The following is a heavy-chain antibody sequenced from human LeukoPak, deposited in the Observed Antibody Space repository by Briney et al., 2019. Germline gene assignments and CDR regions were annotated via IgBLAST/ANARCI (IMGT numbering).Heavy chain of an antibody. CDR2: IIPIFGTA. CDR3: ASPWGDYGDYRHALDYYYMDV. D-gene: IGHD4-17*01. V-gene: IGHV1-69*01. CDR1: GGTFSSYA. Sequence: SVKVSCKASGGTFSSYAISWVRQAPGQGLEWMGGIIPIFGTANYAQKFQGRVTITADESTSTAYMELSSLRSEDTAVYYCASPWGDYGDYRHALDYYYMDVWGKGTTVTISS. J-gene: IGHJ6*03.